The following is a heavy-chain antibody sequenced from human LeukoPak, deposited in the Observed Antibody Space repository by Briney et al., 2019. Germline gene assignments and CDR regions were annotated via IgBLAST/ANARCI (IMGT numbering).Heavy chain of an antibody. Sequence: SETLSLTCTVSGDSISGNYWTWIRQPPGKGLEWIGYINYSGSTNFNPSLKSRVTISVDTSKNQFSLKLSSVTAADTAVYYCAREYYYGSGSYYDYWGQGTLVTVSS. CDR1: GDSISGNY. V-gene: IGHV4-59*01. CDR3: AREYYYGSGSYYDY. CDR2: INYSGST. J-gene: IGHJ4*02. D-gene: IGHD3-10*01.